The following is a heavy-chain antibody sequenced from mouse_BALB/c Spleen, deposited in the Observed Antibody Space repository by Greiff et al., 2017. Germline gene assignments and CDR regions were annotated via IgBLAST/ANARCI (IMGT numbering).Heavy chain of an antibody. CDR3: AREKIRNYGSNWYFDV. CDR2: IHYSGST. D-gene: IGHD1-1*01. CDR1: GYSITSGYS. J-gene: IGHJ1*01. Sequence: EVQVVESGPDLVKPSQSLSLTCTVTGYSITSGYSWHWIRQFPGNTLEWMGYIHYSGSTNYNPSLKSRISITRDTSKNQFFLQLNSVTTEDTATYYCAREKIRNYGSNWYFDVWGAGTTVTVSS. V-gene: IGHV3-1*02.